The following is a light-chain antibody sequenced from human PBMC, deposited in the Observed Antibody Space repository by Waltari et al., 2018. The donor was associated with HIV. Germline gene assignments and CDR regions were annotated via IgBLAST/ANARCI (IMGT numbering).Light chain of an antibody. V-gene: IGLV3-1*01. CDR2: QDN. CDR1: RLEHKN. J-gene: IGLJ2*01. CDR3: QAWDNNSVV. Sequence: SYQLTQPPSISVTAGQTATITCSGNRLEHKNVSWYQRRPGQSPVALSFQDNKRPSGIPERFSGSNFGDTATLAISETQGDDEGEYYCQAWDNNSVVFGGGTRLTVL.